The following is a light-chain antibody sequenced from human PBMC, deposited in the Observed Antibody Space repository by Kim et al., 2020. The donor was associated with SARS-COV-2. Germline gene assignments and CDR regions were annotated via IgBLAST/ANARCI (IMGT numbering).Light chain of an antibody. J-gene: IGLJ3*02. CDR2: HVS. V-gene: IGLV2-14*01. Sequence: QSALTQPASVSGSPGQPITISCTGTSSDIGAYNYVSWCQQHPGKAPKLLIFHVSKRPSGVSSRFSGSKSANTASLTISGLQAEDEADYYCSSFTTSDAWVFGGGTQLTVL. CDR3: SSFTTSDAWV. CDR1: SSDIGAYNY.